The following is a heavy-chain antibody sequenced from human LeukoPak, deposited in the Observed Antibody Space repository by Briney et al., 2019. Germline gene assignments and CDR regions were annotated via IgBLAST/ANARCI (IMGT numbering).Heavy chain of an antibody. Sequence: PGGSLRLSCAASGFTFSSYAMHWVRQAPGKGLEWVAVISYDGSNKYYADSVKGRFTISRDNSKNTLYLQMNSLRAEDTAVYYCARDFLQGSSWSSTRAAFDIWGQGTMVTVSS. CDR1: GFTFSSYA. D-gene: IGHD6-13*01. J-gene: IGHJ3*02. CDR3: ARDFLQGSSWSSTRAAFDI. V-gene: IGHV3-30-3*01. CDR2: ISYDGSNK.